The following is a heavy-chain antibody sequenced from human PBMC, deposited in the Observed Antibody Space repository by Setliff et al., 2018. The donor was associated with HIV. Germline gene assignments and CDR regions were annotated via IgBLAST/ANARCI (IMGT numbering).Heavy chain of an antibody. CDR1: GGSISSSSYY. CDR2: IYSGGTT. D-gene: IGHD2-21*01. Sequence: PSETLSLTCTVSGGSISSSSYYWGWIRQPPGKGLEWIGNIYSGGTTYYNSSLRSRVTISVDTSKNQFSLKLNSVTAADTAVYFCARASRWGSIPFDYWGQGTLGTVSS. V-gene: IGHV4-39*07. CDR3: ARASRWGSIPFDY. J-gene: IGHJ4*02.